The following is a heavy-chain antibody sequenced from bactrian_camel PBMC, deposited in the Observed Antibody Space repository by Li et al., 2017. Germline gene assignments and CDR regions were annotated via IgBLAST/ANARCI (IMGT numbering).Heavy chain of an antibody. D-gene: IGHD1*01. CDR3: AADLLLMRPLDASEYKY. J-gene: IGHJ4*01. CDR2: IYTETDRT. Sequence: VQLVESGGGSVQTGGSLNLTCEAARWPYASNAMAWFRQAPGKEREGVACIYTETDRTYYADSVKGRFAILQDNAKKTVYLQINYLRPEDTAMYYCAADLLLMRPLDASEYKYWGQGTQVTVS. CDR1: RWPYASNA. V-gene: IGHV3S63*01.